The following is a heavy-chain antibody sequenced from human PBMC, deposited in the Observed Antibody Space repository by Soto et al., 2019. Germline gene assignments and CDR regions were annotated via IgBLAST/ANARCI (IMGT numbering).Heavy chain of an antibody. CDR3: ARRLLYYYDSSGYYYPAFDI. D-gene: IGHD3-22*01. CDR1: GYSFTSYW. Sequence: GESLKISCKGSGYSFTSYWISWVRQMPGKGLEWMGRIDPSDSYTNYSPSFQGHVTISADKSISTAYLQWSSLKASDTAMYYYARRLLYYYDSSGYYYPAFDIWGQGTMVTVSS. CDR2: IDPSDSYT. J-gene: IGHJ3*02. V-gene: IGHV5-10-1*01.